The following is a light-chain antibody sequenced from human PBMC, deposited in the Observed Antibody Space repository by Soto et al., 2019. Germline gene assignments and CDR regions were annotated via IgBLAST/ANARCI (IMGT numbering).Light chain of an antibody. V-gene: IGKV1-5*03. CDR2: QAS. J-gene: IGKJ1*01. CDR1: QSTTSY. CDR3: QPYRSPST. Sequence: DIQPCHWPSSLAASVAAGPTITFRASQSTTSYLAWYQQNPGKAPQLLIYQASSLENGVPSRFSGSGSGTEFSLTIRSLQHDDFAYYHCQPYRSPSTFGQGTKVDIK.